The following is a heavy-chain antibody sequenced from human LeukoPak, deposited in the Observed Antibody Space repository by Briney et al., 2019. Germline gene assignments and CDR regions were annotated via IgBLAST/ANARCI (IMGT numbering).Heavy chain of an antibody. CDR3: ARSGYYYDSSYMDV. CDR2: IKRDRSEK. J-gene: IGHJ6*03. D-gene: IGHD3-22*01. V-gene: IGHV3-7*01. Sequence: GGSLRLSCAASGFTFSTYWMTWARQAPGTGLEWVANIKRDRSEKYYVESVKGRFTISRDNAKNSLYLQMSSLRAEDTAVYYCARSGYYYDSSYMDVWGKGTRVTVSS. CDR1: GFTFSTYW.